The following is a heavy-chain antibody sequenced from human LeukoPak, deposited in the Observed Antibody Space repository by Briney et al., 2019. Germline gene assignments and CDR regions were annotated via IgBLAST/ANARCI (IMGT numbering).Heavy chain of an antibody. CDR2: INPNSGRT. D-gene: IGHD3-9*01. CDR3: ARDSSDILTGYYHF. Sequence: ASVNVSCKTSGYSFNDYYLHWVRQPPGQGLEWMGWINPNSGRTHYAPKFQGRVTFTTDTSITTAYMELSSMISGDTALYYCARDSSDILTGYYHFWGQGTLVTVSS. J-gene: IGHJ4*02. V-gene: IGHV1-2*02. CDR1: GYSFNDYY.